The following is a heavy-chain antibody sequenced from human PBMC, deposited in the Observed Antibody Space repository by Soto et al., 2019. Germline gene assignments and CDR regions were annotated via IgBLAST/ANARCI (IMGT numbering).Heavy chain of an antibody. D-gene: IGHD3-3*01. CDR2: ISAYNGNT. CDR3: ARDANYDFWSGYYWGPYYYYYYGMDV. CDR1: GYTFTSYG. J-gene: IGHJ6*01. V-gene: IGHV1-18*04. Sequence: ASGKGSCTASGYTFTSYGISWVRQAPGQGLEWMGWISAYNGNTNYAQKLQGRVTMTTDTSTSTAYMELRSLRSDDTAVYYCARDANYDFWSGYYWGPYYYYYYGMDVWGQGTTVNVSS.